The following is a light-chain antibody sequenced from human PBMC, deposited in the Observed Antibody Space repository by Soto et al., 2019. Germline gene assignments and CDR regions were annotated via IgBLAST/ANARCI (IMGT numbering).Light chain of an antibody. V-gene: IGKV1-39*01. CDR3: QQSYSIPYT. J-gene: IGKJ2*01. Sequence: DIQMTQSPSSLSASVGDRVTITCRASQSITGYLKWYQQKPGKAPKLLIYAASSLQSGVPSRFSGSGSGTDFTLTISSLQPEDFSTYDCQQSYSIPYTFGQGTKLEIK. CDR2: AAS. CDR1: QSITGY.